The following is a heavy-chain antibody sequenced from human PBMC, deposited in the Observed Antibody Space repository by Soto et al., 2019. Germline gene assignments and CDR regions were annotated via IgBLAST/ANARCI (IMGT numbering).Heavy chain of an antibody. CDR2: INAHSGGT. J-gene: IGHJ5*02. D-gene: IGHD6-6*01. CDR1: GFSFTGYY. V-gene: IGHV1-2*02. CDR3: AKDLTRQLAYWLDP. Sequence: ASVKVSCKASGFSFTGYYIHWLRQAPGQGLEWMGWINAHSGGTEYAQKFQGRVTLTRDTSIATAYLTLTSLTSDDTALYYCAKDLTRQLAYWLDPCGQGHQVTVS.